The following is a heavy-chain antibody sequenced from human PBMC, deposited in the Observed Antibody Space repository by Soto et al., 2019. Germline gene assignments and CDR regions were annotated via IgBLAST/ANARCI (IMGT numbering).Heavy chain of an antibody. V-gene: IGHV4-31*01. CDR3: ARSAQWDGFDP. CDR2: ISYSGST. CDR1: AGSISTINYY. J-gene: IGHJ3*01. D-gene: IGHD1-26*01. Sequence: QVQLQESGPGLVRPSQTLSLTCTVSAGSISTINYYWSWIRQHPEKGREWIGDISYSGSTFFHSSLRSLVTISFDTSKRQFSPTLTSVTAADTAVYYCARSAQWDGFDPWGQGTMVTVSS.